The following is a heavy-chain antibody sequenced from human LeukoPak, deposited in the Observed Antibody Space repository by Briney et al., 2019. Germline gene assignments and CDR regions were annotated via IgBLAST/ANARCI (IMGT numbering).Heavy chain of an antibody. CDR2: ISNSSSTI. CDR3: ARDLAGYYYDSSGYYN. J-gene: IGHJ4*02. V-gene: IGHV3-48*02. D-gene: IGHD3-22*01. Sequence: PGGSLRLSCAASGFTFSRYSMNWVRQAPGKGLEWVSYISNSSSTIYYADSVKGRFTISRDNAKNSLYLQMNSLRDEDTAVYYCARDLAGYYYDSSGYYNWGQGTLVTVSS. CDR1: GFTFSRYS.